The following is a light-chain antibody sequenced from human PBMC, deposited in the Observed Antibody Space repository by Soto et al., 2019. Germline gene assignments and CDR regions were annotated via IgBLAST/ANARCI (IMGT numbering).Light chain of an antibody. CDR2: AAS. J-gene: IGKJ4*01. Sequence: DLQMTESPSSLSASVGDRVTITCRASQSIGDNLNWYQLKPGTAPNLLIYAASNLQSGVPSRFSGSGSGTDITLTTSNLQPEDFVSYFCQQSFNTPPTLGVGTKVEIQ. CDR3: QQSFNTPPT. V-gene: IGKV1-39*01. CDR1: QSIGDN.